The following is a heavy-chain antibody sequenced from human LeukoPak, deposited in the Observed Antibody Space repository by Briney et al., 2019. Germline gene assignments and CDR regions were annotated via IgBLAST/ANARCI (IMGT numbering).Heavy chain of an antibody. CDR2: INPNSGGT. CDR1: GYTFTSYS. V-gene: IGHV1-2*02. Sequence: ASVKVSCKASGYTFTSYSISWVRQAPGQGLEWMGWINPNSGGTNYAQKFQGRVTMTRDTSISTAYMELSRLRSDDTAVYYCARGAPWWELPDFDYWGQGTLVTVSS. CDR3: ARGAPWWELPDFDY. D-gene: IGHD1-26*01. J-gene: IGHJ4*02.